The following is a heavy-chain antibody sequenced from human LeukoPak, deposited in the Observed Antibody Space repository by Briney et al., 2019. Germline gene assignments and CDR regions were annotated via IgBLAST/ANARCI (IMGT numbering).Heavy chain of an antibody. J-gene: IGHJ3*02. D-gene: IGHD1-14*01. CDR1: GFTFSSYW. CDR2: IKQDGSEK. Sequence: GGSLRLSCAASGFTFSSYWMSWVRQAPGKGLEWVANIKQDGSEKYYVDSVKGRFTISRDNAKNSLYLQMNSLRAEDTAVYYCARDLDLRAGNPNQIWGQGTMVTVSS. V-gene: IGHV3-7*01. CDR3: ARDLDLRAGNPNQI.